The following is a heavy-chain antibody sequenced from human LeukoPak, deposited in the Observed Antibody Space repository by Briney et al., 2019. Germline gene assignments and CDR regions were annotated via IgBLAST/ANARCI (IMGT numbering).Heavy chain of an antibody. CDR3: ARGGLWELLPLHAFDI. CDR2: ISFDGTDA. CDR1: GFTFSSYA. Sequence: PGGSLRLSCAASGFTFSSYAIHWVRQAPGKGLEWVAVISFDGTDAFYADSVKGRFTISRDNSKNTLYLQMNSLRADDTAVYYCARGGLWELLPLHAFDIWGQGTMVTVSS. D-gene: IGHD1-26*01. V-gene: IGHV3-30*04. J-gene: IGHJ3*02.